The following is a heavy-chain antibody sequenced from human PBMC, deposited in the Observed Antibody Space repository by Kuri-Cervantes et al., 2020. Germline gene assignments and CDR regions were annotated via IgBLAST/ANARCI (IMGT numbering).Heavy chain of an antibody. J-gene: IGHJ6*02. D-gene: IGHD2-15*01. CDR2: ISYDGSNK. CDR1: GFTFSSYA. V-gene: IGHV3-30-3*01. CDR3: AKDFATPWDPPYYYYGMDV. Sequence: GESLKISCAASGFTFSSYAMHWVRQAPGKGLEWVAVISYDGSNKYYADSVKGRFTISRDNSKNTLSLQMNSLRAEDTAVYYCAKDFATPWDPPYYYYGMDVWGQGTTVTVSS.